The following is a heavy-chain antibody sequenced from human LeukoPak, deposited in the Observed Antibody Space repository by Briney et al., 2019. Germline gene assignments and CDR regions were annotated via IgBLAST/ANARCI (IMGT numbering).Heavy chain of an antibody. CDR3: AKDARRTFGLSSGLYRGSYYFDY. D-gene: IGHD6-19*01. CDR2: ISSSSSYI. CDR1: GFTFSSYS. V-gene: IGHV3-21*01. Sequence: SGGSLRLSCAASGFTFSSYSMNWVRQAPGKGLEWVSSISSSSSYIYYADSVKGRFTISRDNAKNSLYLQMNSLRAEDTAVYYCAKDARRTFGLSSGLYRGSYYFDYWGQGTLVTVSS. J-gene: IGHJ4*02.